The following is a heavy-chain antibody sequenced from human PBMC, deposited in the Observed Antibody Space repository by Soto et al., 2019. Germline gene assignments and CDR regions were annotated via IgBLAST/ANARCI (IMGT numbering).Heavy chain of an antibody. CDR2: IYWDEDK. CDR1: GFSLSTHTVA. V-gene: IGHV2-5*02. CDR3: THIVPFDYRRYNFEF. D-gene: IGHD3-9*01. Sequence: QITLKESGPTLVKPTQTLTLTCTFSGFSLSTHTVAVAWIRQPPGKALEWLPLIYWDEDKRYSPSLKSRLTITQDSSKNHVVPTMTNMDPVDTATYYCTHIVPFDYRRYNFEFWGQGILVSGSS. J-gene: IGHJ4*02.